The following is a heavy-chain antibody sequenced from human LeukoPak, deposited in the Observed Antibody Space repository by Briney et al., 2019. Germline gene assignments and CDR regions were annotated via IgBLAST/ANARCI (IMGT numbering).Heavy chain of an antibody. J-gene: IGHJ4*02. CDR1: GFTFSSYA. CDR2: ISGRRGIT. Sequence: GGSLRLSFSASGFTFSSYAMIWVPQAPGKVLEWVSAISGRRGITYDADAVKGRFTISRDNSKNTVYMQMNSLRAEDTAVYYCAKTPLTYYDFWSGFDYWGQGTLVTVSS. D-gene: IGHD3-3*01. V-gene: IGHV3-23*01. CDR3: AKTPLTYYDFWSGFDY.